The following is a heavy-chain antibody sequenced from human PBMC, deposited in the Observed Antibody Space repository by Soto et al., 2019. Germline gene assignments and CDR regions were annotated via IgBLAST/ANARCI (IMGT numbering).Heavy chain of an antibody. CDR3: ARSWVTGKGGIDV. V-gene: IGHV1-18*01. CDR2: INGYTGNT. CDR1: GYTFTSYG. J-gene: IGHJ6*02. Sequence: QVQLVQSGAEVKKPGASVKVSCKASGYTFTSYGLSWVRQAPGQGLEWMGWINGYTGNTNYAQKFQGRVTMTTDTSTNIAYLDLWTLISDDTAVYYCARSWVTGKGGIDVWGQGTTVTVSS. D-gene: IGHD3-16*01.